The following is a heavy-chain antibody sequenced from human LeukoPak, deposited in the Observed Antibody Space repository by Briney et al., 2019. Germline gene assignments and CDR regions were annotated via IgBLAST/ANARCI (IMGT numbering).Heavy chain of an antibody. V-gene: IGHV3-11*01. Sequence: GGSLRLSCAASGFTFSDYYMSWIRQAPGKGLEWVSYISSSGNTIYYADSVKGRFTISRDNAKNSLYLQMNSLRAEDTAVYYCARDNFWSGYPFDYWGQGTLVTVSS. CDR2: ISSSGNTI. D-gene: IGHD3-3*01. J-gene: IGHJ4*02. CDR1: GFTFSDYY. CDR3: ARDNFWSGYPFDY.